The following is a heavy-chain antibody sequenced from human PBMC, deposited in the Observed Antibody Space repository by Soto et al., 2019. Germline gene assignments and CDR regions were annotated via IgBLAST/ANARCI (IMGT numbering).Heavy chain of an antibody. Sequence: QVQLQQWGAGLLKPSETLSLTCAVYGGSLSGYYWTCIRRPPGKGLEWIGEIHHSGSINYNSSLKSRVTISADTSKNQFFLKLSSVTAADTAVYYCSRGGDAYKAGNYWGQGTLVTVSS. CDR2: IHHSGSI. V-gene: IGHV4-34*01. CDR1: GGSLSGYY. CDR3: SRGGDAYKAGNY. J-gene: IGHJ4*02. D-gene: IGHD1-1*01.